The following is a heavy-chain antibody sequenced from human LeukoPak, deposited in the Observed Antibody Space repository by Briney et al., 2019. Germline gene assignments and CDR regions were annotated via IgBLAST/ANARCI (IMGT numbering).Heavy chain of an antibody. V-gene: IGHV3-30*18. J-gene: IGHJ4*02. Sequence: GRSLRLSCAASGFTFSSYGMHWVRQAPGKGLEWVAVISYDGSNKYYADSVKGRFTISRDNSKNTLYLQMNSLRAEDTAVYYCAKAVAAIDLDYWGQGTLVTVSS. CDR3: AKAVAAIDLDY. D-gene: IGHD2-15*01. CDR2: ISYDGSNK. CDR1: GFTFSSYG.